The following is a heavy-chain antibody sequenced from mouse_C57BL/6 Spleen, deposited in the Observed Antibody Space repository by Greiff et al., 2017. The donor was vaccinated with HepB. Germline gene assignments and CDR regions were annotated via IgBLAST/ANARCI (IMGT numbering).Heavy chain of an antibody. CDR2: IYPGSGNT. CDR3: ARRYYSNYPYYAMDY. J-gene: IGHJ4*01. Sequence: VQLQQSGAELVRPGASVKLSCKASGYTFTDYYINWVKQRPGQGLEWIARIYPGSGNTYYNEKFKGKATLTAEKSSSTAYMQLSNLTSGDSAVYFCARRYYSNYPYYAMDYWGQGTSVTVSS. D-gene: IGHD2-5*01. V-gene: IGHV1-76*01. CDR1: GYTFTDYY.